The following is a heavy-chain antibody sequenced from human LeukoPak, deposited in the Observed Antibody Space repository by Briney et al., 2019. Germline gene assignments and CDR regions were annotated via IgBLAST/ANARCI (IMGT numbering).Heavy chain of an antibody. CDR1: GFTFSTYA. Sequence: GGSLRLSCAASGFTFSTYAMHWVRQAPGKGLEWVALISYDGSNKYYADSVKGRLTISRDNSKNTLYLQMNSLRAEDTAVYYCARDREYSYGYDYWGQGTLVTVSS. CDR2: ISYDGSNK. D-gene: IGHD5-18*01. CDR3: ARDREYSYGYDY. J-gene: IGHJ4*02. V-gene: IGHV3-30*04.